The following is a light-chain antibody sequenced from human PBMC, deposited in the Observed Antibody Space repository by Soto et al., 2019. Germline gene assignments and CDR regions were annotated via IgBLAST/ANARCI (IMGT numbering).Light chain of an antibody. V-gene: IGKV3D-7*01. J-gene: IGKJ1*01. Sequence: EIVMAQSPATLSLSPGERATLSFRASQSVSSSYLSWYQQKPGQAPSLLIYGASTRATGIPARFSGSGSGTDFTLTISSLEPEDFAVYYCQQRSNWPPRTFGQGTKVDI. CDR2: GAS. CDR1: QSVSSSY. CDR3: QQRSNWPPRT.